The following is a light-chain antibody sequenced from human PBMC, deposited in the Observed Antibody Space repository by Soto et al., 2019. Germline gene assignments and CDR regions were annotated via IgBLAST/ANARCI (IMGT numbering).Light chain of an antibody. CDR2: GAS. Sequence: EMVMTQSPATLSVSPGERATLSCRASQSVSSNLAWYQQQPGQAPKFLIFGASTRAPGVPARFSGSGSGTEFTLTISSLQSEDFAVYYCQQYNNWPYTFGQGTKLEIK. CDR1: QSVSSN. J-gene: IGKJ2*01. CDR3: QQYNNWPYT. V-gene: IGKV3-15*01.